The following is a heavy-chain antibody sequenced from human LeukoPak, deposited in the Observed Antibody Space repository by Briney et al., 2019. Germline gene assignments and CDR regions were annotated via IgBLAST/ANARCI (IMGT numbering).Heavy chain of an antibody. CDR1: GFTFSDYY. CDR2: ISSSGSTI. CDR3: ASYCSGGSCSASDY. J-gene: IGHJ4*02. V-gene: IGHV3-11*01. D-gene: IGHD2-15*01. Sequence: GGSLRLSCAASGFTFSDYYMSWIRQAPGKGLEWVSYISSSGSTIYYADSVKGRFTISRDNAKNSLYLQMNSLRAEDTAVYYCASYCSGGSCSASDYWGQGTLVTVSS.